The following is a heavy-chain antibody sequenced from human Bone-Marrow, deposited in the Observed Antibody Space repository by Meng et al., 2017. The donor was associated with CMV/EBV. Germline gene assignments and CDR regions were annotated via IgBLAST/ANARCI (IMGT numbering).Heavy chain of an antibody. D-gene: IGHD6-6*01. CDR2: ISSSGSTI. V-gene: IGHV3-11*04. CDR1: GFTFSDYY. Sequence: SCAASGFTFSDYYMSWIRQAPGKGLEWVSYISSSGSTIYYADSMKGRFTISRDNAKNSLYLQMNSLRAEDTAVYYCARYSSSSFFDYWGQGTLVTVSS. J-gene: IGHJ4*02. CDR3: ARYSSSSFFDY.